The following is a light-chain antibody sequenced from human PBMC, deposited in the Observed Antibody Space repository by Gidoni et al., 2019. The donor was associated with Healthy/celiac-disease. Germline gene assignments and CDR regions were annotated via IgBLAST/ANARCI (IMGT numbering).Light chain of an antibody. CDR3: AAWDDSLNGVV. J-gene: IGLJ2*01. Sequence: QSVLTKPPSASGTPGRSVTISCSGISSNIGSNTGTWYQQLPGTAPKLLIYRNNQRPSGVPDRFSGSKSGTSASRAISGLQSEDEADYYCAAWDDSLNGVVFGGGTKLTVL. V-gene: IGLV1-44*01. CDR2: RNN. CDR1: SSNIGSNT.